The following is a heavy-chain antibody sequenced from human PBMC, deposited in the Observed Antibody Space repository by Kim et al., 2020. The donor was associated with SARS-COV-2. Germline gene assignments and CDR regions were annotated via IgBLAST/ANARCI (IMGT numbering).Heavy chain of an antibody. CDR3: ARGEEQLAPYYYYYGMDV. V-gene: IGHV4-34*01. CDR2: INHSGST. D-gene: IGHD6-6*01. CDR1: GGSFSGYY. J-gene: IGHJ6*02. Sequence: SETLSLTCAVYGGSFSGYYWSWIRQPPGKGLEWIGEINHSGSTNYNPSLKSRVTISVDTSKNQFSLKLSSVTAADTAVYYCARGEEQLAPYYYYYGMDVWGQGTTVTVSS.